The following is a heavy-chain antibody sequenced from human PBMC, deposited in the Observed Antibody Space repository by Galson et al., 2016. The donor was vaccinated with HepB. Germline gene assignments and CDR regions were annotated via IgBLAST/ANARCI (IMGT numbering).Heavy chain of an antibody. Sequence: SLRLSCAASGFTLSSYWMHWVRQAPGKGLVWVSDIKSDGSDATYADSVKGRFTISRDNAKNTRYLQTNSLRAEDTAVYYCARVRSFASGWTAYYNYGMDVWGQGTTVTVSS. CDR2: IKSDGSDA. D-gene: IGHD6-25*01. CDR3: ARVRSFASGWTAYYNYGMDV. CDR1: GFTLSSYW. J-gene: IGHJ6*02. V-gene: IGHV3-74*01.